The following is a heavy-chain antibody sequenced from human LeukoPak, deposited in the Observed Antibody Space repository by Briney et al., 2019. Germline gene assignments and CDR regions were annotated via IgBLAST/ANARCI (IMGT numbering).Heavy chain of an antibody. CDR3: ARARAYCGGDCFSNYYYYMDV. CDR2: MNPNSGNT. D-gene: IGHD2-21*02. CDR1: GYTFTSYD. J-gene: IGHJ6*03. V-gene: IGHV1-8*01. Sequence: GASVKVSCKASGYTFTSYDINWVRQATGQGLEWMGWMNPNSGNTGYAQKFQGRVTMTTDTSTSTAYMELRSLRSDDTAVYYCARARAYCGGDCFSNYYYYMDVWGKGTTVTISS.